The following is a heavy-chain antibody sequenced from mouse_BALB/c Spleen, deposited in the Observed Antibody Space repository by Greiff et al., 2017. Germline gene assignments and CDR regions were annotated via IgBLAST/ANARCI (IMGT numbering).Heavy chain of an antibody. CDR2: IWAGGST. CDR3: ARDRYYGSREGFAY. J-gene: IGHJ3*01. D-gene: IGHD1-1*01. CDR1: GFSLTSYG. Sequence: VHLVESGPGLVAPSQSLSITCTVSGFSLTSYGVHWVRQPPGKGLEWLGVIWAGGSTNYNSALMSRLSISKDNSKSQVFLKMNSLQTDDTAMYYCARDRYYGSREGFAYWGQGTLVTVSA. V-gene: IGHV2-9*02.